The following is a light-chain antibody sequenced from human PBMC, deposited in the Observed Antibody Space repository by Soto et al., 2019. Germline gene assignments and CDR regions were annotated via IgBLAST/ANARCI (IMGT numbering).Light chain of an antibody. CDR3: QAYDNNIHVI. J-gene: IGLJ2*01. CDR1: SGSIASNY. Sequence: NFMLTQPHSVSESPGKTVTISCTRSSGSIASNYVQWYRQRPGSAPITVIYDDNQRPSGVPVRFSGSIDRSSNSASLTIYGLKTEDEAHYFCQAYDNNIHVIFGGATKVTVL. V-gene: IGLV6-57*04. CDR2: DDN.